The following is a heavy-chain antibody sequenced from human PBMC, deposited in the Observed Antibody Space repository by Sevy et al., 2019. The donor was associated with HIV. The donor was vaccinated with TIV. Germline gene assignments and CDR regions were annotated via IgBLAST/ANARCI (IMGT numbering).Heavy chain of an antibody. CDR3: ARVRVEGITMIVPGQNAFDI. V-gene: IGHV4-31*03. CDR2: IYYSGST. CDR1: DGSISSGGYY. Sequence: SETLSLTCTVSDGSISSGGYYWSWIRQHPGKGLEWIGYIYYSGSTYYNPSLKSRVTISVDTSKNQFSLKLSSVTAADTAVYYCARVRVEGITMIVPGQNAFDIWGQGTMVTVSS. J-gene: IGHJ3*02. D-gene: IGHD3-22*01.